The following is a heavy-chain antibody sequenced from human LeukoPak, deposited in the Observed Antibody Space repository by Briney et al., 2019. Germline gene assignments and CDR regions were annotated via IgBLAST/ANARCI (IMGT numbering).Heavy chain of an antibody. D-gene: IGHD1/OR15-1a*01. V-gene: IGHV3-23*01. CDR2: ISARGTST. J-gene: IGHJ4*02. CDR3: ARNWNNDY. Sequence: GGSLRLSCAASGFIFSSYAMSWVRQAPGMGLESVSAISARGTSTYYADSVKGRFTISRDNSRNTVYLQMNSLRAEDTAVYYCARNWNNDYWGQGTLVTVSS. CDR1: GFIFSSYA.